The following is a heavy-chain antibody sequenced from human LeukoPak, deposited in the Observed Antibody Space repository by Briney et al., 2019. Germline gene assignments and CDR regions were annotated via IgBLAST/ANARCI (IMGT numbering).Heavy chain of an antibody. V-gene: IGHV3-23*01. Sequence: LPGGSLRLSCAASGFTFSSYAMSWVRQAPGKGLEWVSAISGSGGSTYYADSVKGRFTISRDNSKNTLYLQMNSLRAEDTAVYYCAKDSLVFGELSPFDYWGQGTLVTVSS. CDR2: ISGSGGST. CDR3: AKDSLVFGELSPFDY. CDR1: GFTFSSYA. D-gene: IGHD3-10*02. J-gene: IGHJ4*02.